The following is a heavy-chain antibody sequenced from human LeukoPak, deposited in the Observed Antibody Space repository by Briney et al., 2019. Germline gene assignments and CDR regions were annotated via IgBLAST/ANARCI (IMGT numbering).Heavy chain of an antibody. CDR2: ISAYNGNA. CDR1: GYTFTSYG. CDR3: ARAITGTTGIDDAFDI. J-gene: IGHJ3*02. D-gene: IGHD1-20*01. Sequence: ASVKVSCKASGYTFTSYGISWVRQAPGQGLEWMGWISAYNGNANYAQKLQGRVTMTTDTSTSTAYMELRSLRSDDTAVYYCARAITGTTGIDDAFDIWAQGTMVTVSS. V-gene: IGHV1-18*04.